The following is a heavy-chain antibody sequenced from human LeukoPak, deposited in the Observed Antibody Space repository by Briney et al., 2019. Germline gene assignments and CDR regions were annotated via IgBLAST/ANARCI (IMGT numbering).Heavy chain of an antibody. CDR2: INHSGST. V-gene: IGHV4-34*01. J-gene: IGHJ6*03. CDR3: ARQPLSYYYGSGPHYYYMDV. CDR1: GGSFSVHY. D-gene: IGHD3-10*01. Sequence: PSETLSLTCAVSGGSFSVHYWSWIRQPPGKGLEWIGEINHSGSTNYNPSLKSRVTISVDTSKNQFSLKLSSVTAADTAVYYCARQPLSYYYGSGPHYYYMDVWGKGTTVTISS.